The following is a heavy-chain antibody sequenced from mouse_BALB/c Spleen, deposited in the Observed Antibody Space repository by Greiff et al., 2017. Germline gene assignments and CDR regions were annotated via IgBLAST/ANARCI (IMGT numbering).Heavy chain of an antibody. CDR2: ILPGSGST. V-gene: IGHV1-9*01. CDR1: GYTFSSYW. Sequence: VQLQQSGAELMKPGASVKISCKATGYTFSSYWIEWVKQRPGHGLEWIGEILPGSGSTNYNEKFKGKATFTADTSSNTAYMQLSSLTSEDSAVYYCASLLRGFAYWGQGTLVTVSA. J-gene: IGHJ3*01. D-gene: IGHD1-1*01. CDR3: ASLLRGFAY.